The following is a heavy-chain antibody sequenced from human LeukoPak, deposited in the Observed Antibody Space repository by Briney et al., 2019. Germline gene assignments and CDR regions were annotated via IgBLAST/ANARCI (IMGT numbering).Heavy chain of an antibody. CDR1: GFIFSSYN. CDR3: ARDPYSGGYGADYYYYMDV. J-gene: IGHJ6*03. CDR2: ITIISSHT. V-gene: IGHV3-21*01. Sequence: PGRSLRLSCSASGFIFSSYNMNWVRQAPGQGLEWVSSITIISSHTFYADSVRGRYTIFRDNAQNSLYLQMDSLTAEDTAVYYCARDPYSGGYGADYYYYMDVWGKGTTVTVSS. D-gene: IGHD1-26*01.